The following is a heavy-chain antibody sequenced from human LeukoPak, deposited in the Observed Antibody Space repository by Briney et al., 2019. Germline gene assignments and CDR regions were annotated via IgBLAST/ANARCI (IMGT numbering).Heavy chain of an antibody. CDR2: INPNSGGT. CDR1: GYTFTGYY. V-gene: IGHV1-2*02. D-gene: IGHD3-22*01. J-gene: IGHJ5*02. CDR3: ARTYYYDSGWFDP. Sequence: ASVKVSCKASGYTFTGYYMHWVRQAPGQGLEWMGWINPNSGGTNYAQKFQGRVTMTRDTSISTAYMELSRLRSDDPAVYYCARTYYYDSGWFDPWGQGTLVTVSS.